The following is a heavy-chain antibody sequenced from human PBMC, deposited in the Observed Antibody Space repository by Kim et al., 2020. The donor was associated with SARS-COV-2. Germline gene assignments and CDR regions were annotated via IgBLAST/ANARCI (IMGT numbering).Heavy chain of an antibody. V-gene: IGHV3-21*01. CDR2: ISSSSSYI. D-gene: IGHD6-19*01. CDR1: GFTFSSYS. CDR3: ARDKIGLDSSGFV. J-gene: IGHJ6*04. Sequence: GGSLRLSCAASGFTFSSYSMNWVRQAPGKGLEWVSSISSSSSYIYYPDSVKGRFTISRDNAKNSLYLQMNSLRAEDTAVYYCARDKIGLDSSGFVWGKGKPGTASS.